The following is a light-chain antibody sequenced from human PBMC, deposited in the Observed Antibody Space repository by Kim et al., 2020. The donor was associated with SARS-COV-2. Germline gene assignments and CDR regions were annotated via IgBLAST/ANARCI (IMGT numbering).Light chain of an antibody. CDR2: QDS. CDR1: KLEDKY. CDR3: QAWDSSTAHVV. V-gene: IGLV3-1*01. J-gene: IGLJ2*01. Sequence: PGQTASISCSGDKLEDKYVCWYQQKPGQSPVLVMYQDSKRPSGIPERFSGSNSGNTATLTISGTQAMDEADYYCQAWDSSTAHVVFGGGTQLTVL.